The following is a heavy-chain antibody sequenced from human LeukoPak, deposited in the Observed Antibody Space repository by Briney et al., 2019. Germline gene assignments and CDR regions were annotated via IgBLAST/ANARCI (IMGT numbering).Heavy chain of an antibody. CDR3: ARDVRQVDYVWGSYRYTHLFDP. CDR2: IYYSGST. Sequence: SETLSLTCTVSGGSISSGDYYWSWIRQHPGKGLEWVGYIYYSGSTYYNPSLKSRVTISVDTSKNQFSLKLSSVTAADTAVYYCARDVRQVDYVWGSYRYTHLFDPWGQGTLVTVS. CDR1: GGSISSGDYY. D-gene: IGHD3-16*02. V-gene: IGHV4-31*03. J-gene: IGHJ5*02.